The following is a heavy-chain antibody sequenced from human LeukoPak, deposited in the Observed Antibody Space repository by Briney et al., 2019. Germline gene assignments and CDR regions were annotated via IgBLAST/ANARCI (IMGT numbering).Heavy chain of an antibody. CDR2: VSGSGGST. V-gene: IGHV3-23*01. Sequence: GGSLRLSCAASGFTFSSYAMRWVRQAPGKGLEWVSAVSGSGGSTYYADSVKGRFTISRDNSKNTLYLQMNSLRAEDTAVYYCAKRGTTMEKEGFDYWGQGTLVTVSS. D-gene: IGHD5-18*01. CDR3: AKRGTTMEKEGFDY. J-gene: IGHJ4*02. CDR1: GFTFSSYA.